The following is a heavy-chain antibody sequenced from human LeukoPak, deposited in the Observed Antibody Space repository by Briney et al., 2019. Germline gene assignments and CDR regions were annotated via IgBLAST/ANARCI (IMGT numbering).Heavy chain of an antibody. J-gene: IGHJ4*02. D-gene: IGHD4-17*01. CDR2: ISYTGANT. CDR3: ARAGNYYGDYDY. V-gene: IGHV3-23*01. CDR1: GFTFSGSA. Sequence: GGSLRLSCAASGFTFSGSAMSWVRQAPGEGLEWVSLISYTGANTYYTDSVRGRFTISRDNSSNTLYLQMNSLRADDTAVYYCARAGNYYGDYDYWGQGTLVTVSS.